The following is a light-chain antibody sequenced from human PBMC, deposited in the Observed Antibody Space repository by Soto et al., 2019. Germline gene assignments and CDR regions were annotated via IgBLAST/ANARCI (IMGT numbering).Light chain of an antibody. V-gene: IGLV2-14*01. J-gene: IGLJ1*01. CDR3: SSYTSSSTPV. CDR2: DVS. Sequence: QSALTQPASVSGSPGQSITISCTGTSSDVGGYNYVSWYQQHPGKVPKLMIYDVSNRPSGVSNRFSGSKSGNTASLTISGLQAEDEADYYCSSYTSSSTPVFGTGTKVTVL. CDR1: SSDVGGYNY.